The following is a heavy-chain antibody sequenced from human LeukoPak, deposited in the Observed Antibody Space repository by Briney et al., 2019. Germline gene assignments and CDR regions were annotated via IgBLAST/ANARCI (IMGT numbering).Heavy chain of an antibody. D-gene: IGHD6-13*01. CDR3: ARTSIAAAGSAFDI. CDR2: IIPILGIA. CDR1: GGTFSSYA. V-gene: IGHV1-69*04. Sequence: SVKVSCKASGGTFSSYAISWVRQAPGQGLEWMGRIIPILGIANYAQKFQGRVTITADKSTSTAYMELSSLRSEDTAVYCCARTSIAAAGSAFDIWGQGTMVTVSS. J-gene: IGHJ3*02.